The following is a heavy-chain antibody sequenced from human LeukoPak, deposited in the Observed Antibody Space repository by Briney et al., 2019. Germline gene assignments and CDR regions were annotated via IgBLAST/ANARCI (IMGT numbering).Heavy chain of an antibody. CDR1: GYTFTSYD. J-gene: IGHJ6*03. V-gene: IGHV1-8*01. CDR2: MNPNSGNT. Sequence: GASVKVSCKASGYTFTSYDINWVRRATGQGLEWMGWMNPNSGNTGYAQKFQGRVTMTRNTSISTAYMELSSLRSEDTAVYYCARGRWRYQLLYHAGWYYMDVWGKGTTVTVSS. D-gene: IGHD2-2*02. CDR3: ARGRWRYQLLYHAGWYYMDV.